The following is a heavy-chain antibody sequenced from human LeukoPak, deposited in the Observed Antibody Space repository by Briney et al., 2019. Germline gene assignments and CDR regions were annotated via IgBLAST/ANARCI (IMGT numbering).Heavy chain of an antibody. D-gene: IGHD2-2*01. V-gene: IGHV3-20*04. CDR1: GFAFDEHG. CDR3: ARAPITSPFYFDY. CDR2: INWSGGST. Sequence: PGGSLRLSCTASGFAFDEHGMSWFRQVPGKGLEWVSGINWSGGSTGYADPLRGRFTISRDNAKNSLYHQMDSLRAEDTALYYCARAPITSPFYFDYWGQGTLVTVSS. J-gene: IGHJ4*02.